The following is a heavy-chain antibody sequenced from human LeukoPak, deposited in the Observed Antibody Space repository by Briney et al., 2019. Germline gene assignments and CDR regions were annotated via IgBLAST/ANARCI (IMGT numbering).Heavy chain of an antibody. V-gene: IGHV1-2*06. Sequence: ASVNVSCKASGYTFTGYYMHWVRQAPGQGLEWMGRINPNSGGTNYAQKFQGRVTMTRDTSISTAYMELSRLRSDDTAVYYCARGRDYYVPYYFDYWGQGTLVTVSS. J-gene: IGHJ4*02. CDR3: ARGRDYYVPYYFDY. CDR2: INPNSGGT. D-gene: IGHD3-10*02. CDR1: GYTFTGYY.